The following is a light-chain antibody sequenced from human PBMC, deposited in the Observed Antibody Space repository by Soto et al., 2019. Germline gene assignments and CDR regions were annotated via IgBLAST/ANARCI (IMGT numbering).Light chain of an antibody. CDR1: SSDIGSYNF. CDR2: EVR. Sequence: QSALTQPPSASGSPGQSVTISCTGTSSDIGSYNFVSWYQQHPGKAPKVMLYEVRKRPSGVPDRFSGSKSGNTASLTVSRLQADDESDYYCTAYAGGNILVFGGGTKLTVL. CDR3: TAYAGGNILV. J-gene: IGLJ2*01. V-gene: IGLV2-8*01.